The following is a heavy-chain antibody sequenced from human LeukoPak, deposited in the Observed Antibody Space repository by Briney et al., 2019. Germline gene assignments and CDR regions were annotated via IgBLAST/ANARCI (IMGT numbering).Heavy chain of an antibody. Sequence: VASVKVSCKASGGTFSSYAISWVRQAPGQGLEWMGGSIPIFGSANYAQNFPGRVTITADESTSTAYMELSSLRSEDTAVYYCARRTRVEAFDIWGQGTMVTVSS. CDR3: ARRTRVEAFDI. D-gene: IGHD2-2*01. CDR2: SIPIFGSA. J-gene: IGHJ3*02. V-gene: IGHV1-69*13. CDR1: GGTFSSYA.